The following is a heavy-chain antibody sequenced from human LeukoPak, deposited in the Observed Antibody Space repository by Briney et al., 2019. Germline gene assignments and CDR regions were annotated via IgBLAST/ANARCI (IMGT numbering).Heavy chain of an antibody. D-gene: IGHD4-17*01. J-gene: IGHJ5*02. CDR2: IIPIFGTA. Sequence: ASVKVSCKASGGTFSSYAISWVRQAPGQGLEWMGGIIPIFGTANYAQKFQGRVTITADESTSTAYMELSSLRSEDTAVYYCARRPDYVHIWFDPWGQGTLVTVSS. CDR3: ARRPDYVHIWFDP. V-gene: IGHV1-69*13. CDR1: GGTFSSYA.